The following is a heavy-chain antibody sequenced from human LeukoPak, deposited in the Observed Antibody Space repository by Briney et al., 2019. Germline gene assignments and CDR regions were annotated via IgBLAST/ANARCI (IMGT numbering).Heavy chain of an antibody. CDR3: AKDPIAAAGTSYYMDV. CDR2: ISGSGGST. J-gene: IGHJ6*03. V-gene: IGHV3-23*01. Sequence: GGSLRLSCAASGFTFSSYAMSWVRQAPGKGLEWVSAISGSGGSTYYADSVKGRFTISRDNSKNTLYLQMNSLRAEDTAVYYCAKDPIAAAGTSYYMDVWGKGTTVTVSS. D-gene: IGHD6-13*01. CDR1: GFTFSSYA.